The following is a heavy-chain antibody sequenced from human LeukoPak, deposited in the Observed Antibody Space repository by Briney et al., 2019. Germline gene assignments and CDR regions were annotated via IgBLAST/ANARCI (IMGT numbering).Heavy chain of an antibody. CDR1: GFTFSSYA. CDR3: AKDYYGSGSYYRHYGMDV. V-gene: IGHV3-30-3*01. Sequence: GGSLRLSCAASGFTFSSYAMHWVRQAPGKGLEWVAVISYDGSNKYYADSVKGRFTISRDSSKNTLYLQMNSLRAEDTALYYCAKDYYGSGSYYRHYGMDVWGQGTTVTVSS. CDR2: ISYDGSNK. J-gene: IGHJ6*02. D-gene: IGHD3-10*01.